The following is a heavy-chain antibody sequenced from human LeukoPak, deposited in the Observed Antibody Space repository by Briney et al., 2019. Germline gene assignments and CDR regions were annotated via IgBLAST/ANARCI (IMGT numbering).Heavy chain of an antibody. Sequence: SETLSLTCAVYGGSFSGYYWSWIRQPPGKGLEWIGEINHSGSTNYNPSLKSRVTISVDTSKNQFSLKLSSVTAADTAVYYCARGRAPNWGNYYYYGMDVWGQGTTVTVSS. J-gene: IGHJ6*02. CDR2: INHSGST. CDR1: GGSFSGYY. D-gene: IGHD7-27*01. V-gene: IGHV4-34*01. CDR3: ARGRAPNWGNYYYYGMDV.